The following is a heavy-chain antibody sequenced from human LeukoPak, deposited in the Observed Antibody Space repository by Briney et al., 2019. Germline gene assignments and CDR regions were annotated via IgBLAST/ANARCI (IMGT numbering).Heavy chain of an antibody. J-gene: IGHJ3*02. Sequence: GGSLRLSCAASGFSFSIYGMHWVRQAPGKGLEWVSVIYSGGSTYYADSVKGRFTISRDNSKNTLYLQMNSLRAEDTAVYYCARSGSYDAFDIWGQGTMVTVSS. V-gene: IGHV3-NL1*01. CDR2: IYSGGST. CDR1: GFSFSIYG. CDR3: ARSGSYDAFDI. D-gene: IGHD1-26*01.